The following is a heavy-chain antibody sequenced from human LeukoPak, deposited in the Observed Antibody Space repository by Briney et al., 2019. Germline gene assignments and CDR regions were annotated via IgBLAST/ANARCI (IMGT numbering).Heavy chain of an antibody. J-gene: IGHJ6*02. Sequence: ASVKVSCKASGYTFTSYGISWVRQAPGQGLEWMGWISAYNGNTNYAQKLQGRVTMATDTSTSTAYMELRSLRSDDTAVYYCARETSSGYYDSSGSNYYYYGMDVWGQGTTVTVS. V-gene: IGHV1-18*01. CDR1: GYTFTSYG. D-gene: IGHD3-22*01. CDR3: ARETSSGYYDSSGSNYYYYGMDV. CDR2: ISAYNGNT.